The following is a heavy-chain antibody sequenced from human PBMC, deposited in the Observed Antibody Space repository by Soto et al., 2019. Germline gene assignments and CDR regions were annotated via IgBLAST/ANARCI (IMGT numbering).Heavy chain of an antibody. D-gene: IGHD3-16*01. J-gene: IGHJ4*02. CDR1: GAPISSRSYY. Sequence: SETLSLTCTVSGAPISSRSYYWSWLRQAPGKGLEWIGHIYYTGSTFVSPSLKGRLTISLDTSKNQFALDLSSVTAADTAMYYCARIERALIKWGRGTLVTVTS. CDR3: ARIERALIK. CDR2: IYYTGST. V-gene: IGHV4-31*03.